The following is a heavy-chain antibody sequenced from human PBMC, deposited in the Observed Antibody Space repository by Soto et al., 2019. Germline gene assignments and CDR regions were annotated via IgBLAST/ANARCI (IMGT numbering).Heavy chain of an antibody. CDR3: AREGSGSYHYYYYGMDV. V-gene: IGHV4-30-4*01. CDR2: SYYSGST. CDR1: GGSISSGDYY. Sequence: PSETLSLTCTVSGGSISSGDYYWSWIRQPPGKGLEWMGYSYYSGSTYYDPSLKSRVTISVDTSKNQFSLMLSSVTATDTAVYYCAREGSGSYHYYYYGMDVWGQGTTVTVSS. J-gene: IGHJ6*02. D-gene: IGHD3-10*01.